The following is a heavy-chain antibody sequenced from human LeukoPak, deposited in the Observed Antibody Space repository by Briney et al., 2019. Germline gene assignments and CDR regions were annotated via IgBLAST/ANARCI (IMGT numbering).Heavy chain of an antibody. CDR3: AREENSSGWYACAFDI. Sequence: ASVKVSCKASGYTFTGYYMHWVRQAPGQGLEWMGWINPNSGGTNYAQKFQGRVTMTRDTSISTAYMELSRLRSDDTAVYYCAREENSSGWYACAFDIWGQRTMVTVSS. V-gene: IGHV1-2*02. CDR1: GYTFTGYY. J-gene: IGHJ3*02. D-gene: IGHD6-19*01. CDR2: INPNSGGT.